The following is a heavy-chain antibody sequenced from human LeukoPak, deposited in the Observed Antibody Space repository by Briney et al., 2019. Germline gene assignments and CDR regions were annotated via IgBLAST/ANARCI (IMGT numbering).Heavy chain of an antibody. CDR3: ARADIVVVVAANYYFDY. J-gene: IGHJ4*02. CDR1: GYTFTSYG. CDR2: ISAYNGNT. Sequence: EASVKVSRKASGYTFTSYGISWVRQAPGQGLEWMGWISAYNGNTNYAQKLQGRVTMTTDTSTSTAYMELRSLRSDDTAVYYCARADIVVVVAANYYFDYWGQGTLVTVSS. D-gene: IGHD2-15*01. V-gene: IGHV1-18*01.